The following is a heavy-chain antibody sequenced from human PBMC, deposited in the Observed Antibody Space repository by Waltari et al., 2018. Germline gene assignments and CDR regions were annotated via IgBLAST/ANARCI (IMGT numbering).Heavy chain of an antibody. Sequence: VQLVESGGGLVQPGGSLRLSCAASGFTFSSYEMNWVRQAPGKGLEWVAVIWYDGSNKYYADSVKGRFTISRDNSKNTLYLQMNSLGAEDTAVYYCANIWGYDYGDYFDYWGQGTLVTVSS. V-gene: IGHV3-33*08. CDR1: GFTFSSYE. CDR2: IWYDGSNK. CDR3: ANIWGYDYGDYFDY. J-gene: IGHJ4*02. D-gene: IGHD4-17*01.